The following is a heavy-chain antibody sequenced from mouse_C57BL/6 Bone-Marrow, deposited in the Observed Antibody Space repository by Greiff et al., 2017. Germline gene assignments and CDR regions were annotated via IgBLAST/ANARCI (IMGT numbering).Heavy chain of an antibody. CDR2: IDPSDSYT. CDR1: GYTFTSYW. D-gene: IGHD2-3*01. V-gene: IGHV1-50*01. CDR3: ASSPDGYYHY. Sequence: QVQLQQPGAELVKPGASVKLSCKASGYTFTSYWMQWVKQRPGQGLKWIGEIDPSDSYTNYNQKFKGKATLTVDTSSSTAYMQLSSLTSEDSAVYYCASSPDGYYHYWGQGTTLTVSS. J-gene: IGHJ2*01.